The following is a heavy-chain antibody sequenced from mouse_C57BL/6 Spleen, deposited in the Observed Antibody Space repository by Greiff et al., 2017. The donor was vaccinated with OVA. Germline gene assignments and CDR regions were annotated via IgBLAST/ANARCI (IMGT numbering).Heavy chain of an antibody. Sequence: DVKLVESGGGLVKPGGSLKLSCAASGFTFSSYAMSWVRQTPEKRLEWVATISDGGSYTYYPDNVKCRFTISRDNAKNNLYLQMSHLKSEDTAMYYCARDGPNCDLPWFAYWGQGTLVTVSA. J-gene: IGHJ3*01. V-gene: IGHV5-4*01. CDR1: GFTFSSYA. CDR2: ISDGGSYT. D-gene: IGHD4-1*01. CDR3: ARDGPNCDLPWFAY.